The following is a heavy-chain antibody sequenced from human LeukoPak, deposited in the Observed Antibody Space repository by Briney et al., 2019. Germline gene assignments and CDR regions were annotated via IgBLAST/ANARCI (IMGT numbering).Heavy chain of an antibody. CDR1: GYTFTSYA. V-gene: IGHV1-3*01. CDR2: INAGNGNT. J-gene: IGHJ4*02. D-gene: IGHD5-24*01. Sequence: ASAKVSCKASGYTFTSYAMHWVRQAPGQRLEWMGWINAGNGNTKYSQKFQGRVTITRDTSASTAYMELSSLRSEDTAVYYCAKGDGYNFDFDYWGQGTLVTVSS. CDR3: AKGDGYNFDFDY.